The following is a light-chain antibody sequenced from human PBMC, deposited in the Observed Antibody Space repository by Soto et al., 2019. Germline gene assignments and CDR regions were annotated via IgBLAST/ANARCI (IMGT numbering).Light chain of an antibody. CDR1: QSVSSN. V-gene: IGKV3-15*01. CDR2: GAS. J-gene: IGKJ1*01. Sequence: EIVMTQSPATLSVSPGERATLSCRASQSVSSNLAWYQQKPGQAPRLLIYGASTRATGIPARFNGSGSGTEFTLTMSSLQSEEFAVYYCQQYNNWPRTFGQGTKVEIK. CDR3: QQYNNWPRT.